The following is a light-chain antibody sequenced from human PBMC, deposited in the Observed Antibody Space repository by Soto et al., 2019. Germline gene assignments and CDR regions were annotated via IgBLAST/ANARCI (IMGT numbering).Light chain of an antibody. CDR2: GAS. CDR3: QQYNNLWT. J-gene: IGKJ1*01. V-gene: IGKV3-15*01. Sequence: EIVMTQSPATLSVSPGERATLSCRASQSVSSNLAWYQQKPGQAPRLLIYGASTRATGIPTRFSGSWSGTEFTLTISSRQSEDFAVYYWQQYNNLWTFGQGTKVEIK. CDR1: QSVSSN.